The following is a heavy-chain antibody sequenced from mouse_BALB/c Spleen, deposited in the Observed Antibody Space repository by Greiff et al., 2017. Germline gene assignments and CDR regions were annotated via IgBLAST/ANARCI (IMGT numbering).Heavy chain of an antibody. CDR1: GFTFSSYG. Sequence: EVQLVESGGGLVQPGGSLKLSCAASGFTFSSYGMSWVRQTPDKRLELVATINSNGGSTYYPDSVKGRFTISRDNAKNTLYLQMSSLKSEDTAMYYCARGFYYRYDYYAMDYWGQGTSVTVSS. CDR3: ARGFYYRYDYYAMDY. D-gene: IGHD2-14*01. V-gene: IGHV5-6-3*01. J-gene: IGHJ4*01. CDR2: INSNGGST.